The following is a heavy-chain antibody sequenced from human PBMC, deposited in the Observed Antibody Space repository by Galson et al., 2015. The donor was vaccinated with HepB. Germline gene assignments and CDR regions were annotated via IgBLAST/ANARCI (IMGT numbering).Heavy chain of an antibody. CDR3: ARNYYDSSGYYPGCFQH. V-gene: IGHV3-30*03. Sequence: SLRLSCAASGFTFSSYGMHWVRQAPGKGLEWVAVIPYDGSNKYYADSVKGRFTISRDNSKNTMYLQMNSLRVEDTAVYYCARNYYDSSGYYPGCFQHWGQGTLVTVSS. J-gene: IGHJ1*01. D-gene: IGHD3-22*01. CDR1: GFTFSSYG. CDR2: IPYDGSNK.